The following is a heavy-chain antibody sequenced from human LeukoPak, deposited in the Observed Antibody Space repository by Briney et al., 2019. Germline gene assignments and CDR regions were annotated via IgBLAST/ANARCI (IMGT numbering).Heavy chain of an antibody. CDR3: ARGVLMDAPTCFDY. V-gene: IGHV1-18*01. CDR1: AYTFTSYG. J-gene: IGHJ4*02. CDR2: ISAYNGNT. D-gene: IGHD2-8*01. Sequence: ASVKVSCKASAYTFTSYGISWVRQAPGQGLEWMGWISAYNGNTNYAQKLQGRVTMTTDTSTSTAYMELRSLRSDDTAVYYCARGVLMDAPTCFDYWGQGTLVTVSS.